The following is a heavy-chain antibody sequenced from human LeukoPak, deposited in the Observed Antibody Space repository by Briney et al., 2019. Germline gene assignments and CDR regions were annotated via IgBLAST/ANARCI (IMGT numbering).Heavy chain of an antibody. V-gene: IGHV1-69*10. CDR2: IIPILGIA. CDR3: ARHLGGYSYGGYYYYGMDV. D-gene: IGHD5-18*01. J-gene: IGHJ6*02. Sequence: SVKVSCKASGGTFSSYTISWVRQAPGQGLEWMGGIIPILGIANYAQKFQGRVTITADKSTSTAYMELSSLRSEDTAVYYCARHLGGYSYGGYYYYGMDVWGQGTTVTVSS. CDR1: GGTFSSYT.